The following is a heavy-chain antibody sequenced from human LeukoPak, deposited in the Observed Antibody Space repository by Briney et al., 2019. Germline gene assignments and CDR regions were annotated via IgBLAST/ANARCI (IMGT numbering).Heavy chain of an antibody. V-gene: IGHV4-38-2*02. D-gene: IGHD5-12*01. CDR1: GYSISSGYY. CDR3: ARVGDGYDYFFDY. Sequence: SETLSLTCTVSGYSISSGYYWGWIRQPPGKGLEWIGSIYHSGSTYYNPSLKSRVTISVDTSKNQFSLKLSSVTAADTAEYYCARVGDGYDYFFDYWGQGTLVTVSS. CDR2: IYHSGST. J-gene: IGHJ4*02.